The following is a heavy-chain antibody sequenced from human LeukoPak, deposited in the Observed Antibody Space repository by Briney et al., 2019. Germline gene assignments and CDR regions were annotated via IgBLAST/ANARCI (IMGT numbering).Heavy chain of an antibody. D-gene: IGHD5-18*01. CDR2: ISWNSGSI. Sequence: GGSLRLSCAASGFTFDDYAMHWVRQAPGKGLEWVSGISWNSGSIGYADSVKGRFTISRDNSKNTLYLQMNSLRAEDTAVYYCARDPRIYSYGYRAYYYYGMDVWGQGTTVTVSS. V-gene: IGHV3-9*01. J-gene: IGHJ6*02. CDR3: ARDPRIYSYGYRAYYYYGMDV. CDR1: GFTFDDYA.